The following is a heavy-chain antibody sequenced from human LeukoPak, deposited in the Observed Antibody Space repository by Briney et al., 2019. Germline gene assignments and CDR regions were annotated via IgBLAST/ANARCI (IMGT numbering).Heavy chain of an antibody. D-gene: IGHD6-6*01. CDR1: GYTFTSYY. V-gene: IGHV1-46*01. J-gene: IGHJ5*02. CDR2: ISPSGGST. CDR3: ARDRYNSSIANWFDP. Sequence: GASVKVSCKASGYTFTSYYMHWVRQAPGQGLEWMGIISPSGGSTSYAQKFQGRVTMTRDMSTSTVYMELSSLRSEDTAVYYCARDRYNSSIANWFDPWGQGTLVTVSS.